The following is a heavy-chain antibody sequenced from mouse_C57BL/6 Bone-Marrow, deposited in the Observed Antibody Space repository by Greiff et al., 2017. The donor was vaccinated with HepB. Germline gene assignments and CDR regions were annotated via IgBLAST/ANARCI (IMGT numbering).Heavy chain of an antibody. CDR1: GYTFTSYW. CDR2: IDPSDSYT. V-gene: IGHV1-69*01. J-gene: IGHJ3*01. D-gene: IGHD2-4*01. Sequence: QVQLQQPGAELVMPGASVKLSCKASGYTFTSYWMHWVKQRPGQGLEWIGEIDPSDSYTNYNQKFKGKSTLTVDKSSSTAYMQLSSLTSEDSAVYYCAREVCYDYDGFAYWGQGTLVTVSA. CDR3: AREVCYDYDGFAY.